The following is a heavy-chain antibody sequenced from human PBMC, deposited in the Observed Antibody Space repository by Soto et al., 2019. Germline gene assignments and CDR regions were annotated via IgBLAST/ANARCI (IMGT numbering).Heavy chain of an antibody. J-gene: IGHJ4*02. CDR3: ARKAWVRFDY. CDR2: VFHTGNT. CDR1: GDSMSRSVW. D-gene: IGHD7-27*01. V-gene: IGHV4-4*02. Sequence: SETLSLTCTVSGDSMSRSVWWTWVRQPPGKGLEWIGEVFHTGNTNYNPSLKSRVTMSVDKSTNEFSLKVTSVTAADTAIYYCARKAWVRFDYWGQGALVTVSS.